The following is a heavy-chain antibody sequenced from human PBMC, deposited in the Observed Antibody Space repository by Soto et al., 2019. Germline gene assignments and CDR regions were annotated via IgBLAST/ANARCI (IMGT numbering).Heavy chain of an antibody. CDR1: GGSISSYY. J-gene: IGHJ4*02. Sequence: PSETLSLTCTVSGGSISSYYWSWIRQPPGKGLEWIGYIYYSGGANYNPSLKSRVTISVDTSKNQFSLKLSSVTAADTAVYYCARQWQWLDLDYFDYWGQGTLVTVSS. CDR2: IYYSGGA. CDR3: ARQWQWLDLDYFDY. V-gene: IGHV4-59*01. D-gene: IGHD6-19*01.